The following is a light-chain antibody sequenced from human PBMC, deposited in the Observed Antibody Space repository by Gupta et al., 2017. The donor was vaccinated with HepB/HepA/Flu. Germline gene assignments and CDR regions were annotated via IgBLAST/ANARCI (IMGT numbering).Light chain of an antibody. CDR3: AAWDDSLSGGV. CDR1: SSNIGSNY. V-gene: IGLV1-47*01. CDR2: RNN. Sequence: QSVLTQPPSASGTPGQRVTISCSGSSSNIGSNYVYWYQQLPGTPPKLLIYRNNERPSGVPDRFSGSKSGTSASLAISGLRSEDEADYYCAAWDDSLSGGVFGGGTKLTVL. J-gene: IGLJ3*02.